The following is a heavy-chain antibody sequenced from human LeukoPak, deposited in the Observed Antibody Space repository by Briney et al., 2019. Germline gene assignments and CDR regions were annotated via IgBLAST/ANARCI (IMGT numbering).Heavy chain of an antibody. V-gene: IGHV4-4*02. CDR2: IYHSGSS. D-gene: IGHD1-26*01. CDR3: ARAQPYTGSYHSFDY. Sequence: SETLSLTCAVSGGSISSNNWWSWVRQPPGKGLEWIGEIYHSGSSNYNPSLNSRVTIFVDTSNNEFSLRLSSVTAADTAVYFCARAQPYTGSYHSFDYWGRGTLVTVSS. CDR1: GGSISSNNW. J-gene: IGHJ4*02.